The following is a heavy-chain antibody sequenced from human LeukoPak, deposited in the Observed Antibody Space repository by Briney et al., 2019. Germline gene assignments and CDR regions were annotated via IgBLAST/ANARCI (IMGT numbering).Heavy chain of an antibody. CDR1: GFTFSSYW. J-gene: IGHJ3*02. Sequence: GGSLRLSCAASGFTFSSYWMSWVRQAPGKGLEWVANIKQDGSEKYYVDSVKGRFTISRDNAKNSLYLQMNSLRAEDTAVYYCARPRLTYILWSYAFDIWGQGTMVTVSS. CDR3: ARPRLTYILWSYAFDI. CDR2: IKQDGSEK. V-gene: IGHV3-7*01. D-gene: IGHD3-10*01.